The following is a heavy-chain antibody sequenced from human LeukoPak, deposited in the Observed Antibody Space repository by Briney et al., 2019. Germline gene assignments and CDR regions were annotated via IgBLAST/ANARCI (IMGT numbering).Heavy chain of an antibody. V-gene: IGHV3-48*03. CDR1: GFTFSSYE. CDR3: AREVTTVVNWFDP. D-gene: IGHD4-23*01. Sequence: GGSLRLSCAASGFTFSSYEMNWVRQAPGKGLEWVSYISSSGSTIYYADSVKGRFTISRDNAKNSLYLQMNSLRAEDTAVYYCAREVTTVVNWFDPWGQGTLVTVSS. CDR2: ISSSGSTI. J-gene: IGHJ5*02.